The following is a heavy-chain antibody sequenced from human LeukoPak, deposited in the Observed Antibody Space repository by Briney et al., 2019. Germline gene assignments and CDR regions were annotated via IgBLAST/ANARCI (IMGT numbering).Heavy chain of an antibody. CDR2: IYYSGST. CDR1: GGSISSYY. CDR3: ARAHGSGRYFDY. Sequence: SETLSLTCTVSGGSISSYYWSWIRQPPGKGLEWIGYIYYSGSTSYNPSLKSRVTISVDTSKKQFSLKLSSVTAADTAFYYCARAHGSGRYFDYWGQGTLVTVFS. V-gene: IGHV4-59*01. J-gene: IGHJ4*02. D-gene: IGHD3-10*01.